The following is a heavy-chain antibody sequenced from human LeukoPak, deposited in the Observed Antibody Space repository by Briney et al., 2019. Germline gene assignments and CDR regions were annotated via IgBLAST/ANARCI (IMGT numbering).Heavy chain of an antibody. J-gene: IGHJ4*02. CDR3: ARGLHTIFGVVTMGY. Sequence: GGSLRLSCAASGFTFSSYSMNWVRQAPGKGLEWVSYISSSSSTIYYADSVKGRFTISRDNAKNSLYLQMNSLRAEDTAVYYCARGLHTIFGVVTMGYWGQGTLVTVSS. CDR2: ISSSSSTI. CDR1: GFTFSSYS. V-gene: IGHV3-48*04. D-gene: IGHD3-3*01.